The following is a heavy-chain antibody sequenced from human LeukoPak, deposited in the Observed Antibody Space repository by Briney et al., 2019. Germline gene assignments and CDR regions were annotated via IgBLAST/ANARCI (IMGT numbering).Heavy chain of an antibody. CDR1: GGSFSGYY. CDR3: ARGSGSSGYSLDY. Sequence: SETLSLTCAVYGGSFSGYYWSWIRQPPGKGLEWIGEIDHSGSTNYNPSLKSRVTISVDTSENQFSLKLSSVTAADTAVYYCARGSGSSGYSLDYWGQGTLVTVSS. D-gene: IGHD3-22*01. CDR2: IDHSGST. J-gene: IGHJ4*02. V-gene: IGHV4-34*01.